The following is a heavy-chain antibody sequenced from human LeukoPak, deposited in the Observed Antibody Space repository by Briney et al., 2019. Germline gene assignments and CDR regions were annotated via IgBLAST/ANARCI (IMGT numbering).Heavy chain of an antibody. CDR3: ARGKTSDDIIEDAFDI. Sequence: PGGSLRLSCAASGFSVNTNYMTWVRRAPGKELEWVSGLYRGGGASYADSVKDGFTISRDYSQNTFLLQMNGLRAEDTALYYCARGKTSDDIIEDAFDIWGQGTVVAVSS. D-gene: IGHD3-9*01. V-gene: IGHV3-66*01. CDR1: GFSVNTNY. CDR2: LYRGGGA. J-gene: IGHJ3*02.